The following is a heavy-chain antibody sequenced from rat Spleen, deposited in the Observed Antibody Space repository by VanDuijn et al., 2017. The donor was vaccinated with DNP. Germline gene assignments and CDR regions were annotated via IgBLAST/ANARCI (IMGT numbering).Heavy chain of an antibody. CDR2: LTANSGTT. J-gene: IGHJ2*01. CDR1: GFTFSNYG. CDR3: TTDNYSAPFDY. V-gene: IGHV5S13*01. D-gene: IGHD1-8*01. Sequence: EVQLVESGGGLVQPGRSLKLSCAASGFTFSNYGMAWVRQAQKKGLEWVATLTANSGTTYYRDSVKGRFTISTNNAKDTLYLQLDSLRSEDTATYYCTTDNYSAPFDYWGRGVMVTVSS.